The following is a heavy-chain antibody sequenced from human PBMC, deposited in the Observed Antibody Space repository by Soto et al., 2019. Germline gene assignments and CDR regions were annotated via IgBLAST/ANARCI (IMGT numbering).Heavy chain of an antibody. CDR3: ARGLNYDFWSCYYSSYPYYVY. CDR1: GYTFTSYD. Sequence: ASVKVSCKASGYTFTSYDINWVRQATGQGLEWMGWMNPNSGNTGYAQKFQGRVTMTRNTSISTAYMELSSLRSEDTAVYYCARGLNYDFWSCYYSSYPYYVYCGQGTLVTVSP. D-gene: IGHD3-3*01. CDR2: MNPNSGNT. J-gene: IGHJ4*02. V-gene: IGHV1-8*01.